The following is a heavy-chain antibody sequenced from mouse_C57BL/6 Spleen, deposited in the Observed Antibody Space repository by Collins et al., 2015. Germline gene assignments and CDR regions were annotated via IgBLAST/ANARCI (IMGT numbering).Heavy chain of an antibody. J-gene: IGHJ1*01. CDR1: GYTFTNYG. CDR3: ARGGLRRFYWYFDV. Sequence: QIQLVQSGPELKKPGETVKISCKASGYTFTNYGMNWVKQAPGKGLKWMGWINTYTGEPTYADDFKGRFAFSLETSASTAYLQINNLKNEDTATYFCARGGLRRFYWYFDVWGAGTTVTVSS. CDR2: INTYTGEP. D-gene: IGHD2-4*01. V-gene: IGHV9-3-1*01.